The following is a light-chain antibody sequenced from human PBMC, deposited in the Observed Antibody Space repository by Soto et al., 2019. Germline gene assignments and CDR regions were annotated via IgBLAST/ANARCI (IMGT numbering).Light chain of an antibody. CDR1: QSVSSKY. CDR3: QQYGSSLFT. V-gene: IGKV3-20*01. J-gene: IGKJ3*01. Sequence: EIVLTQSPGTLSLSPGERATLSCRASQSVSSKYLAWYQQKPGQAPRVLIYGTSIRASGVPEWFSGGGSGTYFTLTITRLEPEDFAVYYWQQYGSSLFTFGTGTKVDF. CDR2: GTS.